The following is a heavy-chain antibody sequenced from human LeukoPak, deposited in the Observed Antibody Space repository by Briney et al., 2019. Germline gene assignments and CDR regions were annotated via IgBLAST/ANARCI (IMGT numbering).Heavy chain of an antibody. CDR1: GGSISSSSYY. CDR2: IYYSGST. D-gene: IGHD3-3*01. CDR3: AREQKADFWSGYYTGYYYYMDV. Sequence: PSETLSLTCTVSGGSISSSSYYWGWIRQPPGKGLEWIGSIYYSGSTYYNPSLKSRVTISVDTSKNQFSLKLSSVTAADTAVYYCAREQKADFWSGYYTGYYYYMDVWGKGTTVTVSS. V-gene: IGHV4-39*07. J-gene: IGHJ6*03.